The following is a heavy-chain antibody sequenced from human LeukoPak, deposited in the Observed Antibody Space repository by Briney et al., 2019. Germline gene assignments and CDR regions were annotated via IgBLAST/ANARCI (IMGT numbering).Heavy chain of an antibody. CDR2: INPSGGST. CDR3: ARENLDFYQHDY. J-gene: IGHJ4*02. Sequence: GASVKVSCKASGYTFTSYYMHWVRQAPGQGLEWMGIINPSGGSTSYAQKFQGRATMTRDTSTSTVYMELSSLRSEDTAVYYCARENLDFYQHDYWGQGTLVTVSS. CDR1: GYTFTSYY. V-gene: IGHV1-46*01. D-gene: IGHD2/OR15-2a*01.